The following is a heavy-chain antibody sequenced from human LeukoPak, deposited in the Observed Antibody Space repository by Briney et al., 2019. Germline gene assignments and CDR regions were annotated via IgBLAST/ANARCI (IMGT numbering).Heavy chain of an antibody. CDR3: ARVEAGLLDAFDL. CDR1: GDSISSGDYY. V-gene: IGHV4-61*02. CDR2: ISSSGST. Sequence: SQTLSLTCTVSGDSISSGDYYWSWIRQPAGKGLEWIGRISSSGSTNYNPSLKSRVTISVDTSKNQFSLKLSSVTAADTAVYYCARVEAGLLDAFDLWGQGTMVTVSS. J-gene: IGHJ3*01. D-gene: IGHD2-21*01.